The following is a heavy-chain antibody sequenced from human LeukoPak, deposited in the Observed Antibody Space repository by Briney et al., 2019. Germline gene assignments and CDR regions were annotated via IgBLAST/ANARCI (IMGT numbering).Heavy chain of an antibody. CDR2: INPSGGST. V-gene: IGHV1-46*01. Sequence: ASVKVSCKASGYAFTSYYMHWVRQAPGQGLEWMGIINPSGGSTSYAQKFQGSVTMTRDTSTSTVYMELSSLRSEDTAVYYCARDRRGNYDFWSLTMDVWGKGTTVTVSS. D-gene: IGHD3-3*01. CDR1: GYAFTSYY. J-gene: IGHJ6*04. CDR3: ARDRRGNYDFWSLTMDV.